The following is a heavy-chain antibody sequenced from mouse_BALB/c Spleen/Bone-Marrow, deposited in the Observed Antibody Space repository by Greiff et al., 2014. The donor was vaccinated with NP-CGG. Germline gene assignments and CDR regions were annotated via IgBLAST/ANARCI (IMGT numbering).Heavy chain of an antibody. Sequence: VQLKESGAELLKPGASVKLSCTASGFNIKDTYMHWGKQRPEQGLEWIGRIDPANGNTKYDPKFQGKATITADTSSNTAYLQLSSLTSEDTAVYYCASTENWGQGTTLTVSS. CDR3: ASTEN. J-gene: IGHJ2*01. CDR1: GFNIKDTY. CDR2: IDPANGNT. V-gene: IGHV14-3*02.